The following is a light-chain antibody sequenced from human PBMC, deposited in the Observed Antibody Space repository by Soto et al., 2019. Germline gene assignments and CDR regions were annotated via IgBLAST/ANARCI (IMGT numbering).Light chain of an antibody. V-gene: IGKV1-5*03. Sequence: DIQMTQSPSSLSASVGDRVTITSRASQSISNWLAWYQQKPGKAPKLLIYKASSLESWVPSRFSGSGSGTEFTLTISSLQPDDFATYYCQQYNSGGFTFGPGTKVDIK. CDR3: QQYNSGGFT. CDR1: QSISNW. CDR2: KAS. J-gene: IGKJ3*01.